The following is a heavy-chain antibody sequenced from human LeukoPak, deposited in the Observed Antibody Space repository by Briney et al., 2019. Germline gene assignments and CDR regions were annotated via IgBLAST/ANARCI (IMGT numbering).Heavy chain of an antibody. Sequence: QPGGSLRLSCAASRFTFSSYQMNWVRQAPGKGLEWVAFIRYDGSNKYYADSVKGRFTISRDNSKNTLYLQMNSLRAEDTAVYYCAKDLLRVVPAAKGNWFDPWGQGTLVTVSS. D-gene: IGHD2-2*01. J-gene: IGHJ5*02. CDR2: IRYDGSNK. V-gene: IGHV3-30*02. CDR3: AKDLLRVVPAAKGNWFDP. CDR1: RFTFSSYQ.